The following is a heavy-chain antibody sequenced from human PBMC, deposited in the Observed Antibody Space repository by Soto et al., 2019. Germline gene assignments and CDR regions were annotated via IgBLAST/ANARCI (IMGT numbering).Heavy chain of an antibody. V-gene: IGHV3-23*01. D-gene: IGHD4-17*01. CDR2: IRGSGGST. J-gene: IGHJ6*02. CDR1: GFTFSRYA. Sequence: PGGSLRLSCAASGFTFSRYAMSWVRQAPGKGLEWVSAIRGSGGSTYYADFVKGRFTISRDNSKNTLYLQMNSLRAEDTAVYFCAKGTLDPLRVLQYYYYYGMDVWGQGTTVTVSS. CDR3: AKGTLDPLRVLQYYYYYGMDV.